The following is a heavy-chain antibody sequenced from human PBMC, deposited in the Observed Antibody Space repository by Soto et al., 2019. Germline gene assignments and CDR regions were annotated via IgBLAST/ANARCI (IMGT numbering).Heavy chain of an antibody. D-gene: IGHD3-22*01. CDR3: ARDQTDSGGYSDS. Sequence: QVQLVESGGGVVQPGGSLRLSCEASGFNFSSYGIHWVRQAPGKGLEWVAIIWNDGSNEYYADSVKGRFTISRDNSKNTVYLQVSKLRGEDTAVYFCARDQTDSGGYSDSWGQGTLVTVSS. CDR2: IWNDGSNE. CDR1: GFNFSSYG. V-gene: IGHV3-33*01. J-gene: IGHJ4*02.